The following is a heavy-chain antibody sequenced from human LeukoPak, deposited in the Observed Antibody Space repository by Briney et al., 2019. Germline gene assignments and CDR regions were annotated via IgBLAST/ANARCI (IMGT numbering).Heavy chain of an antibody. CDR1: GYSISSGYY. Sequence: NTSETLSLTCAVSGYSISSGYYWGWIRQPPGKGLEWIGSIYHSGSPYYNPSLKSRVTISVDTSKNEFSLELSSVTAADTAVYYCARLRGGPAEVDYWGQGTLVTVSS. CDR2: IYHSGSP. CDR3: ARLRGGPAEVDY. D-gene: IGHD3-10*01. J-gene: IGHJ4*02. V-gene: IGHV4-38-2*01.